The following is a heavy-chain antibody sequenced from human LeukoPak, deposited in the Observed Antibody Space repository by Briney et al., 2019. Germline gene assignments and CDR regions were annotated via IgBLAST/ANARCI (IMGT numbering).Heavy chain of an antibody. CDR2: ISVYSGNT. Sequence: ASVKVSCKASGYTFTSYDINWVRQATGQGLEWMGWISVYSGNTNYAQKFQGRVTLTRDTSISTAYMEVSSLRSEDTAVYYCARSRAAAAGHRDWFDPWGQGTLVTVSS. V-gene: IGHV1-8*01. CDR1: GYTFTSYD. D-gene: IGHD6-13*01. J-gene: IGHJ5*02. CDR3: ARSRAAAAGHRDWFDP.